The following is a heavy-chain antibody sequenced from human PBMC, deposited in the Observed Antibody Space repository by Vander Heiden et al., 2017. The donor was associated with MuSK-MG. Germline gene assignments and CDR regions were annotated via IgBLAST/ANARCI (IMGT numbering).Heavy chain of an antibody. D-gene: IGHD3-10*01. CDR2: IYYSRST. CDR1: GASISSSTYY. CDR3: ARGSYYYGSGSTNWFDP. Sequence: QLQLQESCPGLVKPSETLSLTCTVAGASISSSTYYWGWIRQPTGKGLEWIGGIYYSRSTYYNPSLKSRVTISVDTSKNQFSLKLSSVTAADTAVYYCARGSYYYGSGSTNWFDPWGQGTLVTVSS. V-gene: IGHV4-39*07. J-gene: IGHJ5*02.